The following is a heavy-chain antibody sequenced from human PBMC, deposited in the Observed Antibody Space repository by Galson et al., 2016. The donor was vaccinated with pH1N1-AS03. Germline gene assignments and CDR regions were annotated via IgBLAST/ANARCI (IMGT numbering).Heavy chain of an antibody. CDR3: AVWGYIPGTHGLDV. D-gene: IGHD5-12*01. CDR1: GFIVEQYG. Sequence: SLRLSCAASGFIVEQYGVHWVRQTPGKGLEWVSYISPTATTINYADSVKGRFTISREIPQNSLYLQMDSLRADDTAVYYCAVWGYIPGTHGLDVWGKGTTVTVSS. CDR2: ISPTATTI. J-gene: IGHJ6*04. V-gene: IGHV3-48*01.